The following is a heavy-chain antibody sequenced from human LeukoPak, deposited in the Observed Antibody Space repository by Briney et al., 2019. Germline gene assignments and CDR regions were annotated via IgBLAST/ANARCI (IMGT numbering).Heavy chain of an antibody. CDR1: GYTLTELS. CDR2: FDPEDGET. CDR3: ARDVRGGGQLLSGIDY. V-gene: IGHV1-24*01. J-gene: IGHJ4*02. D-gene: IGHD2-2*01. Sequence: GASVKVSCKVSGYTLTELSMHWVRQAPGKGLEWMGGFDPEDGETIYAQKFQGRVTMTEDTSTDTAYMELSSLRSEDTAVYYCARDVRGGGQLLSGIDYWGQGTLVTVSS.